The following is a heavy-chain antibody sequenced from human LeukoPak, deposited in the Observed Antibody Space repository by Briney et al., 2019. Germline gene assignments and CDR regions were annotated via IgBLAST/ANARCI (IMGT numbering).Heavy chain of an antibody. D-gene: IGHD6-13*01. J-gene: IGHJ4*02. CDR2: INHSGST. V-gene: IGHV4-34*01. CDR1: GGSFSGYY. Sequence: SETLSLTCAVYGGSFSGYYWSWIRQPPGKGLEWIGEINHSGSTNYNPSLKSRVTISVDTSKNQFSLKLSSVTAADTAVYYCASPTHYSSSWYDFVYWGQGTLVTASS. CDR3: ASPTHYSSSWYDFVY.